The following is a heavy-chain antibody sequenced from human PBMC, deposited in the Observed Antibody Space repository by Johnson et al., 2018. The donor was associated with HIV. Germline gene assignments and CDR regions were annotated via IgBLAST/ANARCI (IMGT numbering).Heavy chain of an antibody. J-gene: IGHJ3*01. CDR3: AKGRGYDYDALDF. V-gene: IGHV3-23*04. Sequence: VHLVESGGDLVQPGGSLRLSCVDSGFTFSTYGMTWVRQAPGKGLEWVSAISGTGGTTYYADSVRGRFSISRDKSKDTLYLQMSSLRAEDTAVYYCAKGRGYDYDALDFWGQGTMVTVSS. CDR1: GFTFSTYG. CDR2: ISGTGGTT. D-gene: IGHD5-12*01.